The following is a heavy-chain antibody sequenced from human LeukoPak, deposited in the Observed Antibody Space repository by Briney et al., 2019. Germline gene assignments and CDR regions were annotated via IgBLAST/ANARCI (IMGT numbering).Heavy chain of an antibody. CDR2: IYNSGST. CDR3: ARVGAAMDNFDY. D-gene: IGHD5-18*01. J-gene: IGHJ4*02. Sequence: SETLSLTCTVSGGFHSNYDWSWIREFPGKGLEWTGYIYNSGSTNYNPSLKSRVTISKDTSKNQFSLKLSSVTAADTAVYYCARVGAAMDNFDYWGQGTLVTVS. V-gene: IGHV4-59*01. CDR1: GGFHSNYD.